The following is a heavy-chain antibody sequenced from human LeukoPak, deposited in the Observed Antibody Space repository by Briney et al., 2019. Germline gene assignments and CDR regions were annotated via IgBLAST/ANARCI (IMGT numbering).Heavy chain of an antibody. CDR2: IVVGSGNT. D-gene: IGHD3-3*01. Sequence: SVKVSCKASGFTFTSSAMQWVRQARGQRLEWIGWIVVGSGNTNCAQKFQERVTITRDMSTSTAYMELSSLRSEDTAVYYCAASLDRYDFWSGYSYYFDYWGQGTLVTVSS. J-gene: IGHJ4*02. CDR3: AASLDRYDFWSGYSYYFDY. V-gene: IGHV1-58*02. CDR1: GFTFTSSA.